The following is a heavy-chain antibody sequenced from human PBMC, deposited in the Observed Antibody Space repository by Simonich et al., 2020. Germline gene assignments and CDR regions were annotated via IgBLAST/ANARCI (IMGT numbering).Heavy chain of an antibody. CDR3: ARASRGTWWYYYFDY. J-gene: IGHJ4*02. Sequence: QVQLVQSGAEVKKPGASVKVSCKASGYTFTSYGISWVRRAPGQGLEWMGGISAYKGNTNYAQQLQGRVTMTTDTSTSTAYMELRSLRSDDTAVYYCARASRGTWWYYYFDYWGQGTLVTVSS. V-gene: IGHV1-18*01. CDR2: ISAYKGNT. CDR1: GYTFTSYG. D-gene: IGHD2-15*01.